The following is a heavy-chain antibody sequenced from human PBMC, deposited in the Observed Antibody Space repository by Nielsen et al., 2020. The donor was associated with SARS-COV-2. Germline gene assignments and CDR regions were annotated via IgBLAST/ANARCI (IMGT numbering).Heavy chain of an antibody. J-gene: IGHJ6*02. CDR3: ARDDFGAGTGMDV. V-gene: IGHV1-69*13. D-gene: IGHD3-10*01. CDR2: IVPKYDTT. CDR1: VGSFSNHA. Sequence: SVKVSCKASVGSFSNHALSWVRRAPGHGLEWMGGIVPKYDTTSYAQKFQGRFTITADESTSTAYLEVSSLTSEDTAVYYCARDDFGAGTGMDVWGQGTTVIVSS.